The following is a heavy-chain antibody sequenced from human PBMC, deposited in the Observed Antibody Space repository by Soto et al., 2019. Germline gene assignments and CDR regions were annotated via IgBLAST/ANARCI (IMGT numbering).Heavy chain of an antibody. D-gene: IGHD3-10*01. CDR1: GGSFSGYY. J-gene: IGHJ5*02. CDR3: ARGSGYYGSVSYSWFDP. V-gene: IGHV4-34*01. CDR2: INHSGST. Sequence: PSETLSVTCAVYGGSFSGYYWSWIRQPPGKRLEWIGKINHSGSTNYSPSLKSRVTISVDTSKKQFSLKLSSVTAADTAVYYCARGSGYYGSVSYSWFDPWGQGTLVSVSS.